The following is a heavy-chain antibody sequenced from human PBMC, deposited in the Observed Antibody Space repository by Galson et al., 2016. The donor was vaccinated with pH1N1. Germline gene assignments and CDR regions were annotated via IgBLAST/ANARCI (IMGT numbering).Heavy chain of an antibody. CDR3: AKSHSDDYVGHFDY. V-gene: IGHV3-23*01. CDR2: ISGGGGST. Sequence: LRLSCAASGFSFSTYAMTWVRQPAGKGLEWVLSISGGGGSTYYADSVKGRFTISRDNSKSTLYLQMSSLRAEDTSVYYCAKSHSDDYVGHFDYWGQGTLVTVSS. D-gene: IGHD4-17*01. J-gene: IGHJ4*02. CDR1: GFSFSTYA.